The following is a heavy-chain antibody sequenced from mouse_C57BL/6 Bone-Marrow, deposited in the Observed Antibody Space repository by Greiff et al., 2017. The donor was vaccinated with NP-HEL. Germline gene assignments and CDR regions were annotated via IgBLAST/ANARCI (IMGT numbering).Heavy chain of an antibody. CDR3: AILGRRMFAD. CDR2: IHPNSGST. Sequence: QVQLQQPGAELVKPGASVKLSCKASGYTFTSYWMHWVKQRPGQGLEWIGMIHPNSGSTNYNEKFKSKATLTVDKSSSTAYMQLSSLTSEDSAVYYCAILGRRMFADWGQGTLVTVSA. D-gene: IGHD1-3*01. J-gene: IGHJ3*01. CDR1: GYTFTSYW. V-gene: IGHV1-64*01.